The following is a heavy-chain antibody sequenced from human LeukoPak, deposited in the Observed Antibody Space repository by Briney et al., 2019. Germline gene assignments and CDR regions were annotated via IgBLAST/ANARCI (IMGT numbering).Heavy chain of an antibody. CDR3: ASSRDGYYPADY. D-gene: IGHD5-24*01. Sequence: GASLKISCNGSGYHFTSYWIGWVRQMPGKGLGRVGIIYPGDSDTRYSPSFQGHVTISADKSISTAYLQWSSLKDSDTAMYDCASSRDGYYPADYWGQGTLVTVSS. CDR1: GYHFTSYW. J-gene: IGHJ4*02. CDR2: IYPGDSDT. V-gene: IGHV5-51*01.